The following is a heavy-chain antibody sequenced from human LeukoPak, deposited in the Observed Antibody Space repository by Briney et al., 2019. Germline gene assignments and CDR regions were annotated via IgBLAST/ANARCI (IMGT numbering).Heavy chain of an antibody. J-gene: IGHJ3*02. Sequence: GGSLRLSSAASGFSVSRNFMSWVRQAPGKGLEWVSVIYSDERTYYADSVKGRFTIARDNSKNTLYVQMTRLRAEDTAVYYCARDPAYCSGGICYSNAFDMWGEGTKVTVSS. CDR1: GFSVSRNF. CDR3: ARDPAYCSGGICYSNAFDM. D-gene: IGHD2-15*01. CDR2: IYSDERT. V-gene: IGHV3-66*01.